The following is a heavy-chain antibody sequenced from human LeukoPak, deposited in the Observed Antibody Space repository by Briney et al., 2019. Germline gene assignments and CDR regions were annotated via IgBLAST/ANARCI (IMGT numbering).Heavy chain of an antibody. V-gene: IGHV3-74*01. J-gene: IGHJ6*02. CDR2: IDTDGTFT. CDR3: VRGSNGWNGMDV. D-gene: IGHD2-8*01. Sequence: QPGGSLRLSCAASELTFSEYWMHRVRHAPGQGPPWATRIDTDGTFTVYADSVKGRLTISRDNAKNTLYLQMNGLRVEGTAVYYCVRGSNGWNGMDVWGQGTTVTVSS. CDR1: ELTFSEYW.